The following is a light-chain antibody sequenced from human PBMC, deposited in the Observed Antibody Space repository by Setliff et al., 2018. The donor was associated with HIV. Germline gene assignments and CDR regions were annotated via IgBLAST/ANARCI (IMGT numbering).Light chain of an antibody. CDR2: DVS. Sequence: QSALAQPRSVYGSPGQSVTISCTGTNSDVGGYDYVSWYQQHPGKAPRLIIYDVSKRHSGVPDRFSGSTSANTAALTISGLQPEDEADYYCSSYTGTYSFLFGAGTMVTVL. CDR3: SSYTGTYSFL. CDR1: NSDVGGYDY. V-gene: IGLV2-11*01. J-gene: IGLJ2*01.